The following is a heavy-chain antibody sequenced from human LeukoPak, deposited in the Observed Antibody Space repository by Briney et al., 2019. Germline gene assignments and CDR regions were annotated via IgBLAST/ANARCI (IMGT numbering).Heavy chain of an antibody. CDR2: INHSGST. D-gene: IGHD5-12*01. CDR1: GGSFSGYY. Sequence: SETLSLTCAVYGGSFSGYYWSWIRQPPGKGLGWNGEINHSGSTNYNPSLKSRVTISVDTSKNQFSLKLSSVTAADTAVYYCARWDIARAFDYWGQGTLVTVSS. J-gene: IGHJ4*02. V-gene: IGHV4-34*01. CDR3: ARWDIARAFDY.